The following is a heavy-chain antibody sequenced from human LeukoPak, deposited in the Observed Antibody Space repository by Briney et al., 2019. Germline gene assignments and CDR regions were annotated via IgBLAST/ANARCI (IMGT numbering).Heavy chain of an antibody. J-gene: IGHJ3*02. CDR2: IYSRGST. D-gene: IGHD3-3*01. CDR1: GGSISSCY. CDR3: ARGRFCSADLCSGGDAFDI. Sequence: SQTLSLTCTVYGGSISSCYWSWIRQPAGKGLEWNGRIYSRGSTNYSPSLKGRATMSLDTSKNQFSLKLSALAAADTALYYCARGRFCSADLCSGGDAFDIWGQGTMVSVSS. V-gene: IGHV4-4*07.